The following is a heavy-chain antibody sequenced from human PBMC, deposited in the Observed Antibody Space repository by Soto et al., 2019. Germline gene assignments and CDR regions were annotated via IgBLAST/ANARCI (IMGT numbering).Heavy chain of an antibody. Sequence: GASVKVSCKASGYTFTSYAMHWVRQAPGERLEWMGWINAGNGNTKYSQKFQGRVTITRDTSASTAYMGLSSLRSEDTAVYYCGAAAGTFGGSSLAVWGQGTLVTVSS. D-gene: IGHD6-13*01. J-gene: IGHJ4*02. CDR2: INAGNGNT. CDR3: GAAAGTFGGSSLAV. V-gene: IGHV1-3*01. CDR1: GYTFTSYA.